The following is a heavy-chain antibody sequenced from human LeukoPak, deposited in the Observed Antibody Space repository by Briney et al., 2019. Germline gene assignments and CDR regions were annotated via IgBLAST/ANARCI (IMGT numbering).Heavy chain of an antibody. CDR3: ARDYADYLGYFFFDY. Sequence: QSGGSLRLSCAASGFTFNNYAMNWVRQAPGKGLEWVSSISGGGETTYYADSAKGRFTISRDNSQNTLYLQMNSLRAEDTAVYYCARDYADYLGYFFFDYWGQGTLVTVSS. CDR2: ISGGGETT. CDR1: GFTFNNYA. V-gene: IGHV3-23*01. D-gene: IGHD4-17*01. J-gene: IGHJ4*02.